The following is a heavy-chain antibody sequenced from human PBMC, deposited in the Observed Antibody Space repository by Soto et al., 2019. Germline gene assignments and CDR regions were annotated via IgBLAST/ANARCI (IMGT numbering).Heavy chain of an antibody. CDR1: VGSISSSSYY. V-gene: IGHV4-39*01. CDR2: IYYSGST. D-gene: IGHD3-3*01. Sequence: PSGTLFLTFTVSVGSISSSSYYWGWIRQPPGKGLEWIGSIYYSGSTYYNPSLKSRVTISVDTSKNQFSLKLSSVTAADTAVYYCARLRDSWSGYYYYGMDVWGQGTKVTVSS. CDR3: ARLRDSWSGYYYYGMDV. J-gene: IGHJ6*02.